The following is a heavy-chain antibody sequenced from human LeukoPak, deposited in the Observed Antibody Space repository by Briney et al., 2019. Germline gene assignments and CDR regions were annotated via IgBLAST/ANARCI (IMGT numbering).Heavy chain of an antibody. J-gene: IGHJ4*02. D-gene: IGHD6-13*01. CDR2: IYYSGST. V-gene: IGHV4-59*01. CDR3: ATLAAGIMGY. Sequence: PPETLSLTCTVSGGSISSYYWSWIRQPPGKGLEWIGYIYYSGSTNYNPSLKSRVTISVDTSKNQFSLKLSSVTAADTAVYYCATLAAGIMGYWGQGTLVTVSS. CDR1: GGSISSYY.